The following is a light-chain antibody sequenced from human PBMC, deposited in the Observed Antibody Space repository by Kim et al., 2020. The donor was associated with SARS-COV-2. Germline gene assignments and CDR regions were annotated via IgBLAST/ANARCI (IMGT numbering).Light chain of an antibody. V-gene: IGKV1-39*01. CDR2: AAS. CDR1: QSISSY. CDR3: QQCYNTPMSS. J-gene: IGKJ2*03. Sequence: EIEMTQSPSSLSASVGDRVTITCRASQSISSYLNWYQQKPGKAPKLLIYAASSLESGVPSRFSGSGSGTDFTLTISSLQPEDFATYYCQQCYNTPMSSFGQGTKL.